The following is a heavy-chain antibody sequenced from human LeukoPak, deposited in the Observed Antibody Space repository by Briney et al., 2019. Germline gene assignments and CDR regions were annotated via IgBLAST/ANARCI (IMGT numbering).Heavy chain of an antibody. CDR3: AKDDPLYDFWSGHNY. Sequence: PGGSLRLSCAASGFTFSSYAMTWVRQAPGKGLEWVSAISGSGGSTYYADSVKGRFTISRDNSKNTLYLQMNSLRAEDTAVYYCAKDDPLYDFWSGHNYWGQGTLVTVSS. J-gene: IGHJ4*02. CDR1: GFTFSSYA. CDR2: ISGSGGST. D-gene: IGHD3-3*01. V-gene: IGHV3-23*01.